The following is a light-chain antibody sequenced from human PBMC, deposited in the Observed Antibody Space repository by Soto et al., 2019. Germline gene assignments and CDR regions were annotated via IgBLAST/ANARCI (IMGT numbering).Light chain of an antibody. J-gene: IGKJ1*01. CDR2: DAS. CDR3: QQYNSYPWT. V-gene: IGKV1-5*01. CDR1: QSISRS. Sequence: DIQMTQSPSTLSASVGDRVTITCRASQSISRSLAWYQQKSGKAPKLLIYDASSLESGVPSRFSGSGSGTEFTLTISSLQPDDFATYYCQQYNSYPWTFGQGTKVDI.